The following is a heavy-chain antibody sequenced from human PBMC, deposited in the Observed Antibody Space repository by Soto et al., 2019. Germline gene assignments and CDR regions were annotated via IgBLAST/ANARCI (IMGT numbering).Heavy chain of an antibody. J-gene: IGHJ4*02. D-gene: IGHD4-17*01. CDR1: GGSFNGYY. Sequence: QVQLRQWGAGLVKPSETLSLTCAAYGGSFNGYYWNWIRQPPGKGLEWIGEINHSGSTNYNPSLKSRVSISVDTSKNQFSLRLSSVTAADTAVYYCASQRPTVTTFDYWGQGTLVTVSS. CDR2: INHSGST. CDR3: ASQRPTVTTFDY. V-gene: IGHV4-34*01.